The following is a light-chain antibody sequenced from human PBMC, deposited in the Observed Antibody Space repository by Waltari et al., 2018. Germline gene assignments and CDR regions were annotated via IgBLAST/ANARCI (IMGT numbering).Light chain of an antibody. V-gene: IGKV1-27*01. Sequence: ILGAGSADMGIYLAWYHKKPEKVPNRLIYEASTLQSGVPSRFSGSGSGTEFTLTISSLQPEDVATYYCQKYDSAPFTFGPGTKVNIK. CDR1: ADMGIY. CDR3: QKYDSAPFT. J-gene: IGKJ3*01. CDR2: EAS.